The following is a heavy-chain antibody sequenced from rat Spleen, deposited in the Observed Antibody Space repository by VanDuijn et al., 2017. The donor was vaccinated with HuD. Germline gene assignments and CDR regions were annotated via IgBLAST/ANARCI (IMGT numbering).Heavy chain of an antibody. V-gene: IGHV5-25*01. CDR2: FSYDGSST. CDR1: GFSFSNYD. J-gene: IGHJ2*01. D-gene: IGHD1-9*01. CDR3: ARRHYGYTDYFDY. Sequence: EVQLVESGGGLVQPGRSMKLSCAASGFSFSNYDMAWVRQAPTKGLEWVAYFSYDGSSTYSRDSVKGRFTISRHNAKGTLYLQMDSLRSEDTATYYCARRHYGYTDYFDYWGQGVMVTVSS.